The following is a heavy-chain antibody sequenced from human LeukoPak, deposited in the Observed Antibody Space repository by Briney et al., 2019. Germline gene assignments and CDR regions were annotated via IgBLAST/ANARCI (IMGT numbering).Heavy chain of an antibody. CDR2: INHSGST. D-gene: IGHD4-17*01. Sequence: SETLSLTCAVYGGSFRGYYWSWIRQPPGKELEWIGEINHSGSTNYNPSLKSRVTISVDTSNNQFSLKLSSVTAADTAVYYCARGWSKDVRLRPGRYYMDVWGKGTTVTVSS. CDR1: GGSFRGYY. CDR3: ARGWSKDVRLRPGRYYMDV. J-gene: IGHJ6*03. V-gene: IGHV4-34*01.